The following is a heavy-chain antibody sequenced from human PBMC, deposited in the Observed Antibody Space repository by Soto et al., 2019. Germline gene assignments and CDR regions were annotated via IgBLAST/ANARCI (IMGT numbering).Heavy chain of an antibody. Sequence: XSVKVSCKATGYRLSDYCIDWVRQAPGQGPEWMGWISPNNGRTNYAQNVKGRVVMTTDTSTNTVYLELRSLRSDDTAIYYCGRCRSDSYAMDVWGQGTTVTVSS. CDR3: GRCRSDSYAMDV. J-gene: IGHJ6*02. CDR2: ISPNNGRT. D-gene: IGHD2-21*02. V-gene: IGHV1-18*01. CDR1: GYRLSDYC.